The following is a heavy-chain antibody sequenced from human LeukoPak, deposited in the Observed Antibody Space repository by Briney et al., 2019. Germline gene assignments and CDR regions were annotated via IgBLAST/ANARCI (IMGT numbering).Heavy chain of an antibody. V-gene: IGHV3-30*03. J-gene: IGHJ4*02. CDR1: GFTFSTYG. D-gene: IGHD5-18*01. Sequence: GGSLRLSCAASGFTFSTYGMHWVCQAPGKGLEWVAVISNDGTIKYYADSVKGRFTVSRDNSKNTVYLQMNSLRAEDTAVYYCAREWSGYSFDYWGQGALVAVSP. CDR3: AREWSGYSFDY. CDR2: ISNDGTIK.